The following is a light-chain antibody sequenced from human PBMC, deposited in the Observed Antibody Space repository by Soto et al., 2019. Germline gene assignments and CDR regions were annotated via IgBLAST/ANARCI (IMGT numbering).Light chain of an antibody. CDR1: QSVSSSY. Sequence: LTQSPGTLSLSPGERSTLFCRASQSVSSSYLAWYQQKPGQAPRLLIYGASSRATGIPDRFSGSGSGTDFTLTISRLEPEDFAVYYCQQYGSSPHTFGQGTRLEIK. CDR2: GAS. V-gene: IGKV3-20*01. CDR3: QQYGSSPHT. J-gene: IGKJ5*01.